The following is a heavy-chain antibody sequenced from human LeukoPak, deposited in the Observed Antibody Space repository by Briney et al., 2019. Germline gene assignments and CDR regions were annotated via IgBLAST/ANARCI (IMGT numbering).Heavy chain of an antibody. CDR2: IYTSGST. CDR1: GDSISSGNYY. D-gene: IGHD3-22*01. J-gene: IGHJ3*02. Sequence: SETLSLTCTVSGDSISSGNYYWSWIRQPAGKGLEWIGRIYTSGSTNYNPSLKSRVTISVVTSKNQFSLKLTSVTAADTAVYCCARGPYKYDGSGAFDIWGQGTMVTVSS. CDR3: ARGPYKYDGSGAFDI. V-gene: IGHV4-61*02.